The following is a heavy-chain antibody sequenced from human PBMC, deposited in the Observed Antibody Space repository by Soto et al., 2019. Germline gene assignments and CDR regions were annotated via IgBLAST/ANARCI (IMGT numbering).Heavy chain of an antibody. V-gene: IGHV4-59*08. CDR3: ARHPDTRSIWSGYYYDY. J-gene: IGHJ4*02. CDR2: IYYSGST. D-gene: IGHD3-3*01. CDR1: GGSISSYY. Sequence: SETLSLTCTVSGGSISSYYWSWIRQPPGKGLEWIGYIYYSGSTNYNPSLKSRVTISVDTSKNQFSLKLSSVTAADTAVYYCARHPDTRSIWSGYYYDYWGQGTLVTVSS.